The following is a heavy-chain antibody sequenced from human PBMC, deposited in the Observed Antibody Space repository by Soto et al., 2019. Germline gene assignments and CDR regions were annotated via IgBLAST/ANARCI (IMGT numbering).Heavy chain of an antibody. CDR1: GYTFRNFY. V-gene: IGHV1-46*01. CDR3: AKGLYSSSPGYYFDC. J-gene: IGHJ4*02. D-gene: IGHD6-6*01. CDR2: INPTGGST. Sequence: ASVKVSCKASGYTFRNFYIHWVRQAPGQGLEWMAIINPTGGSTNYAQKFQGRITLTSDTSTSTVYMELSSLRSEDTAVYYCAKGLYSSSPGYYFDCWGQGALVTVSS.